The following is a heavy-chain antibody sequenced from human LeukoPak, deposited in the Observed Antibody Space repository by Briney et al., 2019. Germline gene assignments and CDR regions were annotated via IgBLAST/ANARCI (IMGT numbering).Heavy chain of an antibody. D-gene: IGHD3-16*01. V-gene: IGHV4-59*11. CDR3: ARETRGGAIGLDY. CDR1: GGSISSHY. J-gene: IGHJ4*02. Sequence: PSDTLSLTCTVPGGSISSHYWCWVRPPPGKGLGWIGYIYYSASTNYTPSLKSRVTISVDTSKTQFSLKLSSVTAADTAVYYCARETRGGAIGLDYWGQGTLVTVSS. CDR2: IYYSAST.